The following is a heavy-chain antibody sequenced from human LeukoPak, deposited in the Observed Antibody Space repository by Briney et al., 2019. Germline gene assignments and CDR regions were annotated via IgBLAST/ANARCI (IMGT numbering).Heavy chain of an antibody. CDR3: ARAAFMVRGSLDY. CDR1: GFTFSSYW. CDR2: IKQDGSEK. J-gene: IGHJ4*02. Sequence: GGSLRLSCAASGFTFSSYWMSWVRQAPGKGLEWVANIKQDGSEKYYVDSVKGRFTISRDNAKNSLYLQMNSLRAEDTAVYYCARAAFMVRGSLDYWGQGTLVTVSS. D-gene: IGHD3-10*01. V-gene: IGHV3-7*01.